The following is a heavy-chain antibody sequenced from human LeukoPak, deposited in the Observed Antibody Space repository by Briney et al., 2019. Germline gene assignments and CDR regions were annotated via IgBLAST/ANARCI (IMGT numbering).Heavy chain of an antibody. CDR3: AKAMAFDY. CDR2: IWYDGSNK. J-gene: IGHJ4*02. Sequence: GGSLRLSCAASGFTFSSYGMHWVRQAPGKGLEWVAVIWYDGSNKYYADSVKGRFTISRDNSKNTLYLQMNSLRAEDTAVYYCAKAMAFDYWAREPWSPSPQ. CDR1: GFTFSSYG. D-gene: IGHD3-10*01. V-gene: IGHV3-33*06.